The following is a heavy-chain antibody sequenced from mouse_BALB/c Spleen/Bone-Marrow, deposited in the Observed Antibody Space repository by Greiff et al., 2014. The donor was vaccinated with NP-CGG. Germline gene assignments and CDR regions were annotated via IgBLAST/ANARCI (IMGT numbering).Heavy chain of an antibody. V-gene: IGHV1-12*01. CDR2: IYPGNGDT. J-gene: IGHJ1*01. Sequence: LQQSGAELVKPGASVKMSCKASGYTFTSYNMHWVKQTPGQGLEWIGAIYPGNGDTSYNQKFKGRATLTADKSSSTAYMQLSRLTSDDSAVYCCARGRGNYGCDFDVWGAGTTVTVSS. CDR3: ARGRGNYGCDFDV. D-gene: IGHD2-1*01. CDR1: GYTFTSYN.